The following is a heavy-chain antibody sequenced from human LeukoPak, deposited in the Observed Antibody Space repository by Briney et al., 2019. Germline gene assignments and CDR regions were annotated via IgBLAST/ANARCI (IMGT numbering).Heavy chain of an antibody. CDR3: ASQIPLIVATQFDY. Sequence: GGSLRLSCAASGFTFSSYAMSWVRQAPGKGLEWVAVISYDGSNKYYADSVKGRFTISRDNSKNTLYLQMNSLRAEDTAVYYCASQIPLIVATQFDYWGQGTLVTVSS. CDR2: ISYDGSNK. D-gene: IGHD5-12*01. CDR1: GFTFSSYA. V-gene: IGHV3-30-3*01. J-gene: IGHJ4*02.